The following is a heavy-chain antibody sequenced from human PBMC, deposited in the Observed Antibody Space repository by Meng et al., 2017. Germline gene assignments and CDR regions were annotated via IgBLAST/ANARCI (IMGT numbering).Heavy chain of an antibody. CDR1: GGSFSGYY. Sequence: QVPLQPWGAGLLKPSETLSLTCAVYGGSFSGYYWSWIRQPPGKGLEWIGEINHSGSTNYNPSLKSRVTISVDTSKNQFSLKLSSVTAADTAVYYCARVPTYYYDSSGYYLFDYWGQGTLVTVAS. J-gene: IGHJ4*02. CDR3: ARVPTYYYDSSGYYLFDY. V-gene: IGHV4-34*01. CDR2: INHSGST. D-gene: IGHD3-22*01.